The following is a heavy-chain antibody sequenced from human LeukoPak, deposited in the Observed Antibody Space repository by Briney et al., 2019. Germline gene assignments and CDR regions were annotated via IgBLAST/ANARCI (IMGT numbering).Heavy chain of an antibody. CDR1: GFTFSNAW. CDR2: IKSKPDGGTT. Sequence: PGGSLRLSCAVSGFTFSNAWMSWVRQAPGKGLEWVGRIKSKPDGGTTDYVEPVKGRFFISRDDSKNTVFLQMNSLKIEDTAVYYCTTDPVQTHDSWGQGTLVTVSS. V-gene: IGHV3-15*01. J-gene: IGHJ4*02. D-gene: IGHD3-10*01. CDR3: TTDPVQTHDS.